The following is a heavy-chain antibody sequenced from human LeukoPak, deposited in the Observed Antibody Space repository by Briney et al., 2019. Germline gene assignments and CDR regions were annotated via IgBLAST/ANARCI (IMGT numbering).Heavy chain of an antibody. D-gene: IGHD3-10*01. CDR3: AKDRVVRGVTNPDY. J-gene: IGHJ4*02. V-gene: IGHV3-66*01. CDR1: GFTFSDYY. Sequence: GGSLTLSCAASGFTFSDYYMSWIRQAPGKGLEWVSVIYIDGSTSYIDSVKGRFTISRDNSKNTLFLQMKSLRAEDTAVYYCAKDRVVRGVTNPDYWGQGTLVTVSS. CDR2: IYIDGST.